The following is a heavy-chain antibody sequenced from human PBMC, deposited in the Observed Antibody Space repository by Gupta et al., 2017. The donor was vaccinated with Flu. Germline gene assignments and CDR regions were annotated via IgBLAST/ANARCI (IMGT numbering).Heavy chain of an antibody. V-gene: IGHV4-4*07. CDR3: ARDCGGTDSG. CDR2: IYTSGAT. J-gene: IGHJ4*02. Sequence: CTVSGDSMNNDYWSGVRQSAGKGLEWIGRIYTSGATNYKSSLESRVTMSVDTSTNPFSLKLSSLTAADKAVYYCARDCGGTDSGWSQGTLVTVSS. CDR1: GDSMNNDY. D-gene: IGHD2-21*01.